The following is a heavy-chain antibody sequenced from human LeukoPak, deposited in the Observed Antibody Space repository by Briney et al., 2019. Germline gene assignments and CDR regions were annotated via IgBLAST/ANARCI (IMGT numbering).Heavy chain of an antibody. CDR3: ARSANYSSSWSRF. CDR2: IYPGDSDT. J-gene: IGHJ3*01. CDR1: GYSFTSYW. Sequence: GESLKISCKDSGYSFTSYWIGWVRQMPGKGLEWMGIIYPGDSDTRYSPSFQGQVTISADKSISTAYLQWSSLKASDTAMYYCARSANYSSSWSRFWGQGTMVTVSS. V-gene: IGHV5-51*01. D-gene: IGHD6-13*01.